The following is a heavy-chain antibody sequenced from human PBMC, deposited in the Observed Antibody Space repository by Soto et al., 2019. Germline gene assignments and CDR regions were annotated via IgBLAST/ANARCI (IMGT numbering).Heavy chain of an antibody. CDR1: GGSLRNSV. CDR2: VIPILGTA. V-gene: IGHV1-69*01. Sequence: QVQLVQSGAEVKKPGSSVKVSCTASGGSLRNSVISWVRQAPAQRLEWMGGVIPILGTANYAQKFQGRVTMTADEATSTAYMDLSSLGSDATALYYCARLGHPGHWGPGTLVIVSS. CDR3: ARLGHPGH. J-gene: IGHJ4*02.